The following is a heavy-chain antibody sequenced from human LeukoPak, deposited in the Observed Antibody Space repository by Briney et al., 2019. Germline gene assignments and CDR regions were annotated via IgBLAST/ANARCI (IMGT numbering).Heavy chain of an antibody. CDR2: IYYSGST. Sequence: SETLSLTCTVSGGSISSSSYYWGWIRQPPGKGLEWIGSIYYSGSTYYNQSLKSRVTISVDTSKKQFSLKLTSVTAADTAVYYCARHYYDSSGYYPWYFDYWGQGTLVTVSS. CDR1: GGSISSSSYY. J-gene: IGHJ4*02. V-gene: IGHV4-39*01. D-gene: IGHD3-22*01. CDR3: ARHYYDSSGYYPWYFDY.